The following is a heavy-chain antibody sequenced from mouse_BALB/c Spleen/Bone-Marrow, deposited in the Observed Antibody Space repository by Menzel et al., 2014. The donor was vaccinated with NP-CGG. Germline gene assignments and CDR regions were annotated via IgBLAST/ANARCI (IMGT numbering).Heavy chain of an antibody. CDR1: GDSITSGY. CDR2: ISYSGST. Sequence: EVKLMESGPSLVKPSQTLSLTCSVTGDSITSGYWNWIRKFPGNKLEYMGYISYSGSTYYNPPLKSRISITRDTSKNLYYLQLNSVTTKDTATYYCARSGSSGYHYYAMDYWGQGTSVTVSS. D-gene: IGHD3-1*01. J-gene: IGHJ4*01. CDR3: ARSGSSGYHYYAMDY. V-gene: IGHV3-8*02.